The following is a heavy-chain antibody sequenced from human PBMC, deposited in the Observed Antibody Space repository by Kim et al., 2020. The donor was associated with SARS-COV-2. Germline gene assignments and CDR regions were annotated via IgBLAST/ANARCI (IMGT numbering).Heavy chain of an antibody. D-gene: IGHD4-4*01. V-gene: IGHV3-30*02. CDR3: VKDQHESYSNLSPHS. Sequence: AASVEGRLTISRDNADNSVHLQMSSLTPEDTAVYYCVKDQHESYSNLSPHSWGQGTLVTVSS. J-gene: IGHJ4*02.